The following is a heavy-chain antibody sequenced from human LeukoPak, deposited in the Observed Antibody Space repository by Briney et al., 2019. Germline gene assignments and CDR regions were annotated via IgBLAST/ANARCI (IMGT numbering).Heavy chain of an antibody. Sequence: SETLSLTCTVSRGCISRSSYCWGWIRQPTGKGLEWIGSIYYSGSTYYNPSLKSRVTIFVDTSKNQFSLKLYSVPAADTAVYYCASLSIAVAGPFQGYFDYWGQGALVTVSS. CDR1: RGCISRSSYC. CDR2: IYYSGST. V-gene: IGHV4-39*01. J-gene: IGHJ4*02. D-gene: IGHD6-19*01. CDR3: ASLSIAVAGPFQGYFDY.